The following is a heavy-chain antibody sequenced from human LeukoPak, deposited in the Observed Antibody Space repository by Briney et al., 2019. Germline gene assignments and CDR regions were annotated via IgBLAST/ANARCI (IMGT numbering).Heavy chain of an antibody. CDR1: GFTFDDYG. CDR2: INWNGGST. J-gene: IGHJ3*02. CDR3: ARGPQDYDSSGYAFDI. Sequence: GGSLRLSCAASGFTFDDYGMSWVRQAPGKGLEWVSGINWNGGSTGYADSVKGRFTISRDNAKNSLYLQMNSLRAEDTALYHCARGPQDYDSSGYAFDIWGQGTMVTVSS. V-gene: IGHV3-20*01. D-gene: IGHD3-22*01.